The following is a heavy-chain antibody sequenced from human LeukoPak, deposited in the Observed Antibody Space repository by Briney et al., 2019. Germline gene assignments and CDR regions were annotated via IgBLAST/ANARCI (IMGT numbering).Heavy chain of an antibody. V-gene: IGHV4-34*01. J-gene: IGHJ4*02. CDR2: INHSGST. D-gene: IGHD3-22*01. CDR1: GGSFSGYY. Sequence: SETLSLTCAVYGGSFSGYYWSWIRQPPGKGLEWIGEINHSGSTNYNPSLKGRVTISVDTSKNQFSLKLSSVTAADTAVYYCARGDSSGYYDPTEFDYWGQGTLVTVSS. CDR3: ARGDSSGYYDPTEFDY.